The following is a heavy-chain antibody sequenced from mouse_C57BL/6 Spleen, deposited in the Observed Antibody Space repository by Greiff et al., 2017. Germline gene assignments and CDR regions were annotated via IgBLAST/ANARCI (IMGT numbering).Heavy chain of an antibody. CDR1: GYTFTSYW. CDR2: IYPGSGST. CDR3: ALYDGYYFDY. Sequence: QVHVKQPGAELVKPGASVKMSCKASGYTFTSYWITWVKQRPGQGLEWIGDIYPGSGSTNYNGKFKSKATLTVDTSSSTAYMQLSSLTSEDSAVYYCALYDGYYFDYWGQGTTLTVSS. J-gene: IGHJ2*01. D-gene: IGHD2-3*01. V-gene: IGHV1-55*01.